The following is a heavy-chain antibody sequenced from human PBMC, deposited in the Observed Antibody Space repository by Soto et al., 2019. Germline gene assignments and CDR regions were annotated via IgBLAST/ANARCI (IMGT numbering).Heavy chain of an antibody. V-gene: IGHV4-61*01. CDR3: ASRLFTFGGVIVTSVLDAFDI. D-gene: IGHD3-16*02. Sequence: XETLALTCPVAGCSVSGGSYYRSWLRQPPGKELEWIGYIYYSGSTNYNPSLKSRVTISVDTSKNQFSLKLSSVTAADTAVYYCASRLFTFGGVIVTSVLDAFDIWGQGTMVTVSS. J-gene: IGHJ3*02. CDR2: IYYSGST. CDR1: GCSVSGGSYY.